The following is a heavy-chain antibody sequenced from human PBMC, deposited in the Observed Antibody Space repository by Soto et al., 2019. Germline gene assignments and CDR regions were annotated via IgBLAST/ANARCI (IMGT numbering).Heavy chain of an antibody. D-gene: IGHD2-2*01. CDR2: ISSSSSYI. CDR1: GFTFSSYS. J-gene: IGHJ6*03. Sequence: PGGSLRLSCAASGFTFSSYSMNWVRQAPGKGLEWVSSISSSSSYIYYADSVKGRFTISRDNAKNSLYLQMNSLRAEDTAVYYCARDVVPAACYYYYYMDVWGKGTTVTVSS. V-gene: IGHV3-21*01. CDR3: ARDVVPAACYYYYYMDV.